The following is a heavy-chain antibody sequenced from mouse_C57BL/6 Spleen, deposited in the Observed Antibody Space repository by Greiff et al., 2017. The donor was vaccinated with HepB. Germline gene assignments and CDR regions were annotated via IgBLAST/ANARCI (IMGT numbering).Heavy chain of an antibody. Sequence: EVQLVESGGGLVQPKGSLKLSCAASGFSFNTYAMNWVRQAPGKGLEWVARIRSKSNNYATYYADSVKDRFTISRDDSESMLNLQMNNLKTEDTAMYYCVRDSSGYAWFAYWGQGTLVTVSA. V-gene: IGHV10-1*01. CDR3: VRDSSGYAWFAY. CDR1: GFSFNTYA. CDR2: IRSKSNNYAT. D-gene: IGHD3-2*02. J-gene: IGHJ3*01.